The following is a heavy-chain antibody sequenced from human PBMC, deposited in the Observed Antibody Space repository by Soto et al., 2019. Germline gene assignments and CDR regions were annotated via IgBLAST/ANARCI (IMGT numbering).Heavy chain of an antibody. D-gene: IGHD1-26*01. Sequence: QVQLQESGPGLVKPSETLSLTCTVSGGSISSYYWSWIRQPPGKGLEWIGCIYYSGSTNYNRSLKSRVTISVDTSKNQFSLKLSSVTAADTAVYYCARRYGSAIDYWGQGTLVTVSS. CDR1: GGSISSYY. CDR2: IYYSGST. V-gene: IGHV4-59*08. J-gene: IGHJ4*02. CDR3: ARRYGSAIDY.